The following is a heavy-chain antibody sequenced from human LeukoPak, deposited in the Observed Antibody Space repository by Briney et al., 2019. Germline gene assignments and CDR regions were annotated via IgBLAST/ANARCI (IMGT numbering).Heavy chain of an antibody. CDR3: ARDGDSSGWDEYPDY. Sequence: SETLSLTCTVSGGSISGGSYYWSWIRQPAGKGLEWIGRIYTSGSTNYNPSLKSRVTISVDTSKNQFSLKLSSVTAADTAVYYCARDGDSSGWDEYPDYWGQGTLVTVSS. CDR2: IYTSGST. D-gene: IGHD6-19*01. J-gene: IGHJ4*02. CDR1: GGSISGGSYY. V-gene: IGHV4-61*02.